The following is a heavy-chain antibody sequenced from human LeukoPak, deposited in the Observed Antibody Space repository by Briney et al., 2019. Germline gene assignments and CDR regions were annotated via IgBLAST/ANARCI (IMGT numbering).Heavy chain of an antibody. J-gene: IGHJ4*02. D-gene: IGHD6-13*01. CDR2: IKQDGSEK. Sequence: GGSLRLSCAASGLTLSTHWMSGVRQAPGKGREWVANIKQDGSEKYCIDSVKGRFTISRDNAKTSLYLQMNSLRAEDTAMYYCARDSAGNDYWGQGTLVTVSS. CDR3: ARDSAGNDY. CDR1: GLTLSTHW. V-gene: IGHV3-7*01.